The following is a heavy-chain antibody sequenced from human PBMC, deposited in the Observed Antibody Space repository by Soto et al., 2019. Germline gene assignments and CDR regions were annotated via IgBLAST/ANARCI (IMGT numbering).Heavy chain of an antibody. V-gene: IGHV1-2*04. CDR3: ARVPNCSGGSCYWFDP. Sequence: ASVKVSCKASGYTFTGYYMHWVRQAPGQRLEWMGWINPNSGGTNYAQKFQGWVTMTRDTSISTAYMELSRLRSDDTAVYYCARVPNCSGGSCYWFDPWGQGTLVTVSS. CDR1: GYTFTGYY. J-gene: IGHJ5*02. D-gene: IGHD2-15*01. CDR2: INPNSGGT.